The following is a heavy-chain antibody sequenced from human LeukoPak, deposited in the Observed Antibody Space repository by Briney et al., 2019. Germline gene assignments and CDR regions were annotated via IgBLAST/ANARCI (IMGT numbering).Heavy chain of an antibody. CDR2: IGSSSSYT. CDR1: GFTFSSYS. J-gene: IGHJ4*02. D-gene: IGHD6-13*01. Sequence: GGSLRLSCAASGFTFSSYSMNWVRQAPGKGLEWVSSIGSSSSYTYYADSVKGRFTISRDNSKDTLYLQMNSLRAEDTALYYCAKGGYSSRAPLDYWGQGILVTVSS. CDR3: AKGGYSSRAPLDY. V-gene: IGHV3-21*04.